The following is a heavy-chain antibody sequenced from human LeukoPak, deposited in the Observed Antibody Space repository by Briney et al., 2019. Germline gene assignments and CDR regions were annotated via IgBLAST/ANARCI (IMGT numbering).Heavy chain of an antibody. CDR3: ARGSRFGVVGRDAFDI. V-gene: IGHV3-21*01. CDR1: GFTFSRYS. J-gene: IGHJ3*02. Sequence: GGSLRLSCAASGFTFSRYSMNWVRQAPGKGLEWVSSISISSNYIYYADSVKGRFTISRDNARNSLYLQMNSLRAEDTAVYYCARGSRFGVVGRDAFDIWGQGTMVTVSS. D-gene: IGHD3-3*01. CDR2: ISISSNYI.